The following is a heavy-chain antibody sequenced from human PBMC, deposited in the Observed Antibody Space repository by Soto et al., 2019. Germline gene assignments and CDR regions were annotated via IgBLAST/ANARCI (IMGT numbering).Heavy chain of an antibody. J-gene: IGHJ4*02. Sequence: QITLKESGPTLVRPTQTLTLTCAFSGFSLSTSGVGVGWIRQPPGKAPEWLAVIYWDDSKHYSPSLRSTLTITKDTSKNQVVLTMTNMDPMDTGTYYCAHKGPEDWPLDYWGQGTLVTVSS. D-gene: IGHD3-9*01. CDR2: IYWDDSK. CDR3: AHKGPEDWPLDY. V-gene: IGHV2-5*02. CDR1: GFSLSTSGVG.